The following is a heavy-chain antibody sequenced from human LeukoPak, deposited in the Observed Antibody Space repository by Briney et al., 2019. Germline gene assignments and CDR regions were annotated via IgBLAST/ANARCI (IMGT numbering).Heavy chain of an antibody. J-gene: IGHJ4*02. D-gene: IGHD3-10*01. CDR1: GFTVSSNY. Sequence: GGSLRLSCAASGFTVSSNYMSWVRQAPGKGLEWVSVIYSGGSTYYADSVKGRFTISRDNSKNTLYLQMNSLRAEDTAVYYCAKDRSYGSGSYLVYWGQGTLVTVSS. V-gene: IGHV3-66*01. CDR3: AKDRSYGSGSYLVY. CDR2: IYSGGST.